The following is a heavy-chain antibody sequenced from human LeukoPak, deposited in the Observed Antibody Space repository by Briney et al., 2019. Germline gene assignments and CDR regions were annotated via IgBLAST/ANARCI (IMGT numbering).Heavy chain of an antibody. V-gene: IGHV1-3*01. CDR2: INAGNGNT. CDR3: ARDRSRIAAAGKADY. D-gene: IGHD6-13*01. J-gene: IGHJ4*02. Sequence: GASVKVSCKAAGYTFTSYAMHWVRQAPGQWLEWMGWINAGNGNTKYSQKFQDGVTITRDTSASTAYMELRSLRSDDTAVYYCARDRSRIAAAGKADYWGQGTLVTVSS. CDR1: GYTFTSYA.